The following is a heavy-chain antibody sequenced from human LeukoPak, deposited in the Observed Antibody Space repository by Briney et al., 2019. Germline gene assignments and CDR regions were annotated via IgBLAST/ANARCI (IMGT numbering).Heavy chain of an antibody. CDR3: ARVEKGIYFDY. V-gene: IGHV3-66*01. Sequence: GGSLRLSCAASGFTVSSNYMSWVRQAPGKGLEWVSVIYSGGNTYYADSVKGRFTISRDSSKNTLYLQMNSLRAEDTAVYYCARVEKGIYFDYWGQGTLVTVSS. J-gene: IGHJ4*02. CDR2: IYSGGNT. CDR1: GFTVSSNY.